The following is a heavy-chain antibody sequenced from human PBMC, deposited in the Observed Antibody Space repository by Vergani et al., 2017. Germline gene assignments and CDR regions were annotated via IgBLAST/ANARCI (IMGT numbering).Heavy chain of an antibody. Sequence: EVQLLESGGHLVQPGGSLRLSCAASGFTFSNYAMNWVRQAPGKGLEWVANIKQDGSEKYYVDSVKGRFTISRDNAKNSLYLQMNSLRAEDTAVYYCARQPPSTGYSTPLGYWGQGTLVTVSS. CDR2: IKQDGSEK. CDR3: ARQPPSTGYSTPLGY. CDR1: GFTFSNYA. J-gene: IGHJ4*02. D-gene: IGHD6-13*01. V-gene: IGHV3-7*01.